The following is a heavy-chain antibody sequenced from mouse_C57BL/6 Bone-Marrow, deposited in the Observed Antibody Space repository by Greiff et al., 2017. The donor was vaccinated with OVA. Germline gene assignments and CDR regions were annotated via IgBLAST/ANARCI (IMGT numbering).Heavy chain of an antibody. Sequence: VKVVESGPGLVAPSQRLSITCTVSGFSLTSYAISWVRQPPGKGLEWLGVIWTGGGTNYNSALKSRLSISKDNSKSQVFLKMNSLQTDDTARYYCARSGSSLYWYFDVWGTGTTVTVSS. J-gene: IGHJ1*03. CDR1: GFSLTSYA. CDR3: ARSGSSLYWYFDV. CDR2: IWTGGGT. V-gene: IGHV2-9-1*01. D-gene: IGHD1-1*01.